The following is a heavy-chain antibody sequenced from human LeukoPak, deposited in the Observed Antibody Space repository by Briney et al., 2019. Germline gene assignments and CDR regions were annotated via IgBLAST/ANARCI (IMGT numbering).Heavy chain of an antibody. D-gene: IGHD6-13*01. Sequence: GGSLRLSCAASGFTFSNSWVHWVRQAPGKGLMWLSRINSDGSTIDYADSVKGRFTTSRDNAKNTLYLQMNSLRAEDTAVYYCARFPSSWSNWGQGTLVTVSS. V-gene: IGHV3-74*01. CDR2: INSDGSTI. CDR1: GFTFSNSW. CDR3: ARFPSSWSN. J-gene: IGHJ4*02.